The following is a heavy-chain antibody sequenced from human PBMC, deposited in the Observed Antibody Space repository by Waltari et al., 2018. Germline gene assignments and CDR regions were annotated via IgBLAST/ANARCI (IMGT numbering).Heavy chain of an antibody. CDR3: AGDRAIGLFFDY. CDR1: GDSISGNYW. J-gene: IGHJ4*02. D-gene: IGHD2-2*01. V-gene: IGHV4-4*03. CDR2: VHHSGKT. Sequence: QVQLQESGQGLVKPPGTLSLTRAVSGDSISGNYWWSWVRQSPEKGLEWIGQVHHSGKTHYNPSLQSRVTISVDKPKNQFSLNLNSVTGADTAVYYCAGDRAIGLFFDYWGRGTLVTVSS.